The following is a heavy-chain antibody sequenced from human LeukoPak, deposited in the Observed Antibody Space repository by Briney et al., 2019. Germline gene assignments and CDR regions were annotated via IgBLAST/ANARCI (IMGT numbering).Heavy chain of an antibody. CDR3: AKGAYGDYVDS. Sequence: SLRLSCAASGFTFYDYAMHWVRQAPGKGLEWVSGVTWNGGNIGYADSVKGRFTISRDNAKNSLFLQMNSLTTEDTAFYYCAKGAYGDYVDSWGRGTLVTVSS. CDR2: VTWNGGNI. V-gene: IGHV3-9*01. CDR1: GFTFYDYA. J-gene: IGHJ4*02. D-gene: IGHD2-21*01.